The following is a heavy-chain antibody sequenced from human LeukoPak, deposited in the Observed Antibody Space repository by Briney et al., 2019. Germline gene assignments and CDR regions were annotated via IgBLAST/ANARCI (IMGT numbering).Heavy chain of an antibody. V-gene: IGHV4-61*01. CDR1: GYSISNGYY. J-gene: IGHJ4*02. CDR2: IYYSGST. CDR3: ARGAVAGIPVPFDY. D-gene: IGHD6-19*01. Sequence: SETLSLTCTVSGYSISNGYYWGWIRQPPGKGLEWIGYIYYSGSTNYNPSLKSRVTISVDTSKNQFSLKLSSVTAADTAVYYCARGAVAGIPVPFDYWGQGTLVTVSS.